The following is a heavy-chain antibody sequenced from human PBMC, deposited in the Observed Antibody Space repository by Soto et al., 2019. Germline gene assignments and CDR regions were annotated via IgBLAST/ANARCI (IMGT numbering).Heavy chain of an antibody. J-gene: IGHJ2*01. Sequence: DVQLLESGGGLVQPGGSLRLSCAASGFTFRSYAMSWVRQAPGKGLEWVSGISGSGISTHYAESVKGRFTVSRGNSKNTLYLQMNSLRAEDTAVYNCAKEPVGPDWYFDLWGRGTLVTVSS. CDR1: GFTFRSYA. V-gene: IGHV3-23*01. CDR3: AKEPVGPDWYFDL. CDR2: ISGSGIST.